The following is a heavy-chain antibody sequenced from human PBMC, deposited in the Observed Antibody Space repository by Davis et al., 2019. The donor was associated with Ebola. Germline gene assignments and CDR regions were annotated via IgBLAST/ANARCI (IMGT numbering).Heavy chain of an antibody. CDR1: GYTFTGYY. D-gene: IGHD1-1*01. J-gene: IGHJ6*02. CDR3: ARDLWTEGTVYGMDV. CDR2: INPNSGGT. Sequence: ASVKVSCKASGYTFTGYYMHWVRQAPGQGLEWMGWINPNSGGTNYAQKFQGWVTMTRDTSISTAYMELSSLRSEDTAVYYCARDLWTEGTVYGMDVWGQGTTVTVSS. V-gene: IGHV1-2*04.